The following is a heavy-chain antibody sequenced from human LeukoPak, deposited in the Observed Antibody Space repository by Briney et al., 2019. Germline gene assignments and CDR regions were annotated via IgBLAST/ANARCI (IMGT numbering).Heavy chain of an antibody. D-gene: IGHD1-26*01. V-gene: IGHV4-61*01. J-gene: IGHJ6*02. Sequence: PSETLSLTCTVSGGSVSSGSYYWSWIRQPPGKGLEWIGYIYYSGSTNYNPSLKSRVTISVDTSKNQFSLKLSSVTAADTAVYYCARVRSGSSTFNYYGMDVWGQGTTVTVSS. CDR2: IYYSGST. CDR1: GGSVSSGSYY. CDR3: ARVRSGSSTFNYYGMDV.